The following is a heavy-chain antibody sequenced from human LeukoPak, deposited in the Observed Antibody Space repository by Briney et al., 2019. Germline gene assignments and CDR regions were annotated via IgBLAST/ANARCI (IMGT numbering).Heavy chain of an antibody. V-gene: IGHV1-2*04. CDR3: ARAKGDLFNGFYFDY. CDR2: INPHSGGT. D-gene: IGHD3-9*01. Sequence: ASVKVSCKASGYTITGYYIHWVRQAPGQGLEWMGWINPHSGGTNSAQKFQGWVTMTRDTSISTAYIELSRLTSDDTAIYYCARAKGDLFNGFYFDYWGQGTLITVSS. CDR1: GYTITGYY. J-gene: IGHJ4*02.